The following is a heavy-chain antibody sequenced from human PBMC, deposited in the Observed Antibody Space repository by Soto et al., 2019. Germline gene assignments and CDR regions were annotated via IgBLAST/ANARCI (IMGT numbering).Heavy chain of an antibody. V-gene: IGHV4-34*01. D-gene: IGHD3-22*01. J-gene: IGHJ5*01. CDR1: GGSFSGHS. CDR2: INHSGRV. Sequence: TLSLTCAVYGGSFSGHSWTWIRQSPGKGLEWIGDINHSGRVNYSPSLKSRVTISLDTSKNQFSLTLSAVTAAETAMYYCSTRAYDTNGYYRFDPWGQGTLVTVSS. CDR3: STRAYDTNGYYRFDP.